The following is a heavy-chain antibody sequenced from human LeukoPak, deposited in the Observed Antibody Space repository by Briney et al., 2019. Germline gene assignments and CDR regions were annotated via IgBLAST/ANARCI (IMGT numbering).Heavy chain of an antibody. CDR3: ARRMDYFDTRVASHLTGLDP. D-gene: IGHD3-22*01. J-gene: IGHJ5*02. V-gene: IGHV5-51*01. Sequence: GESLKISCEGSGYNFDFYWIAWVRQMPGKGLEWMGIIYPGDSDTRYNPSFQGLVKMSADKSINTAYLQWSNLKASDTAIYYCARRMDYFDTRVASHLTGLDPWGQGTLVTVSS. CDR2: IYPGDSDT. CDR1: GYNFDFYW.